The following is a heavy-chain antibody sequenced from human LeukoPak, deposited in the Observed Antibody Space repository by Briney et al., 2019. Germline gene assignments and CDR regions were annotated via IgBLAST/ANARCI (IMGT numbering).Heavy chain of an antibody. V-gene: IGHV4-30-2*01. CDR1: GGSISSGGYY. D-gene: IGHD2-21*01. CDR3: ARDRSRIKFDY. Sequence: SETLSLTCTVSGGSISSGGYYWSWIRQPPGKGLEWIGYIYHSGSTYYNPSLKSRVTISVDRSKNQFSLKLSSVTAADTAVYYCARDRSRIKFDYWGQGTLVTVSS. J-gene: IGHJ4*02. CDR2: IYHSGST.